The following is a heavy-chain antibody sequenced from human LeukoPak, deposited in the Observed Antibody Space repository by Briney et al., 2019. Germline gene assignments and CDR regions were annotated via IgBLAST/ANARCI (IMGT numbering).Heavy chain of an antibody. CDR1: GFTFSTYT. Sequence: GGSLRLSCSASGFTFSTYTMNWVRQAPGKGLEWVSYISSGSSTIYYADSVEGRFTISRDNSKNTLYLQMNSLRAEDTAVYYCVTVVPSYFDYWGQGTLVTVSS. V-gene: IGHV3-48*01. J-gene: IGHJ4*02. CDR3: VTVVPSYFDY. CDR2: ISSGSSTI. D-gene: IGHD3-22*01.